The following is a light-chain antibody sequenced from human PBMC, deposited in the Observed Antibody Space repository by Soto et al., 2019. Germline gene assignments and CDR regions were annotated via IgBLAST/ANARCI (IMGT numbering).Light chain of an antibody. J-gene: IGLJ2*01. CDR2: LDSDGSH. CDR3: QTWGTGIHVV. CDR1: SGHSSYA. Sequence: QSVLTQSPSASASLGASVKLTCTLSSGHSSYAIAWHQQQPEKGPRYLMKLDSDGSHTKGDAIPDRFSGSSSGAERYLTISSLQSEDEADYYSQTWGTGIHVVFGGGTKVTVL. V-gene: IGLV4-69*01.